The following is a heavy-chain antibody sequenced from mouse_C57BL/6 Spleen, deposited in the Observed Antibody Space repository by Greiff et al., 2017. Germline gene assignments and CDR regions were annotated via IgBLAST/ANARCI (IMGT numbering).Heavy chain of an antibody. J-gene: IGHJ4*01. CDR3: ARSLGRGAMDY. V-gene: IGHV5-17*01. CDR2: ISSGSSTI. D-gene: IGHD4-1*01. Sequence: EVKLMESGGGLVKPGGSLKLSCAASGFTFSDYGMHWVRQAPEKGLEWVAYISSGSSTIYYADTVKGRFTISRDNAKNTLFLQMTSLRSEDTAMYYCARSLGRGAMDYWGQGTSVTVSS. CDR1: GFTFSDYG.